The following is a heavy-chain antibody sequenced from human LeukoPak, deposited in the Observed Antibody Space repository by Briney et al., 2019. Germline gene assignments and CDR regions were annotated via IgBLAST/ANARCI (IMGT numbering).Heavy chain of an antibody. J-gene: IGHJ6*04. CDR3: TSGPYSGSWYGYYYGFDF. D-gene: IGHD6-13*01. Sequence: PGGSRRLSWAASGITFGDYSMAWVRQAPGKGLEWVGSIRSKDQGETTEYASSVKGRFAISRDDSKSIAYLQMNSLKTEDTDVYFCTSGPYSGSWYGYYYGFDFWGKGTMVIVSS. V-gene: IGHV3-49*04. CDR1: GITFGDYS. CDR2: IRSKDQGETT.